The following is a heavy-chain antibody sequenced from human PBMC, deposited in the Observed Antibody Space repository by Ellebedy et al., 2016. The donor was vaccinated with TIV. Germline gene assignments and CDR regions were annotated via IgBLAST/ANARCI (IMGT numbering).Heavy chain of an antibody. Sequence: AASVKVSCKASGYSFTNYPMHWLRQAPGPRPERMGWTNADNGNTKYSQNFQGRVTITWDTAARTAYMELSSLRSEDTAVYYCARYFGGYTYSLAAFDIWGQGTMVTVSS. J-gene: IGHJ3*02. CDR2: TNADNGNT. D-gene: IGHD5-18*01. CDR3: ARYFGGYTYSLAAFDI. V-gene: IGHV1-3*01. CDR1: GYSFTNYP.